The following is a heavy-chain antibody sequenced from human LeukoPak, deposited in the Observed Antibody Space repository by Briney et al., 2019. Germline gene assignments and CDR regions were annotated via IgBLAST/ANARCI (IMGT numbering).Heavy chain of an antibody. CDR2: ITHGGST. V-gene: IGHV4-34*01. J-gene: IGHJ4*02. CDR3: ARGLRWYCSDTSCQKYYFDY. D-gene: IGHD2-2*01. CDR1: SGSFTGYY. Sequence: PSETLSLTCAVYSGSFTGYYWSWIRQPPGKGLEWIGEITHGGSTKYNPSLKSRVTVSVDTYKSQFSLKLSSVTAADTAVYYCARGLRWYCSDTSCQKYYFDYWGQGTLVTVSS.